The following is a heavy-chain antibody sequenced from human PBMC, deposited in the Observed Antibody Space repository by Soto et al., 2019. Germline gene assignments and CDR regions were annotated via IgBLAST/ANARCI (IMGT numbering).Heavy chain of an antibody. J-gene: IGHJ4*02. Sequence: NPWETLSLTCTVSGVSMRNYFWTWIRQPPGKGLEWIGYIHYSGTTSFFPSYNPSLRSRVTISEDTSKNQFSLKLLSVTTADTAVYFCAAGQASSRNLDPYYLEFWGQGTLVTVSS. V-gene: IGHV4-59*01. D-gene: IGHD6-13*01. CDR2: IHYSGTT. CDR3: AAGQASSRNLDPYYLEF. CDR1: GVSMRNYF.